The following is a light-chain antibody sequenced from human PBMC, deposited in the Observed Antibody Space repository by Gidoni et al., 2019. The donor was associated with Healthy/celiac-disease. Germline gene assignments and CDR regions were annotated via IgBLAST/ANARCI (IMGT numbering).Light chain of an antibody. CDR2: SAS. CDR1: QSISSY. J-gene: IGKJ4*01. Sequence: DIQMTKSPSSLSASVGDRVTITCRASQSISSYLNWYQQKPGKAPKLLIYSASSLQSVVPSRFSGSCSWTDFTLTISSLQPEYFATYYCQQRYSTPPLTFGGGTKVEIK. V-gene: IGKV1-39*01. CDR3: QQRYSTPPLT.